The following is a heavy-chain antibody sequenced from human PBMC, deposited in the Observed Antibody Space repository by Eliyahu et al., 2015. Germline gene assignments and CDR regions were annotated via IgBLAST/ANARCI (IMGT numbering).Heavy chain of an antibody. V-gene: IGHV1-18*01. CDR3: ARDRVPAVVAGTPGGHYYFGLDV. CDR1: GYIFDTFG. CDR2: XNTKSGNX. Sequence: QVQLVQSGPEVKKPGASVKVSCRASGYIFDTFGIXWXRXAPGKGLEWXAWXNTKSGNXNYAENLQGRISVTTDTGTRTVYMELMSLKSDDAAVYYCARDRVPAVVAGTPGGHYYFGLDVWGQGSTVTISS. J-gene: IGHJ6*02. D-gene: IGHD2-2*01.